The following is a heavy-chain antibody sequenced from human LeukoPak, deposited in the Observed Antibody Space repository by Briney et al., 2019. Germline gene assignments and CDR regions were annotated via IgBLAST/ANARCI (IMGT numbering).Heavy chain of an antibody. CDR1: GYTFTSYD. CDR3: ARAYGGVVEGDNWFDP. Sequence: ASVKVPCKASGYTFTSYDINWVRQATGQGLEWMGWMNPNSGNTGYAQKFQGRVTMTRNTSISTAYMELSSLRSEDTAVYYCARAYGGVVEGDNWFDPWGQGTLVTVSS. J-gene: IGHJ5*02. CDR2: MNPNSGNT. V-gene: IGHV1-8*01. D-gene: IGHD3-3*01.